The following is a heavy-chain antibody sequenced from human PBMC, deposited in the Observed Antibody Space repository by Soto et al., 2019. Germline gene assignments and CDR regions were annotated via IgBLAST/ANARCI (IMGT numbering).Heavy chain of an antibody. CDR1: GYTFTSYD. D-gene: IGHD3-3*01. CDR3: ARGPYYDFWSGPWATYYYYMDV. Sequence: ASVKVSCKASGYTFTSYDINWVRQATGQGLEWMGWMNPNSGNTGYAQKFQDRVTMTRNTSISTAYMELSSLRSEDTAVYYCARGPYYDFWSGPWATYYYYMDVWGKGTTVTVSS. V-gene: IGHV1-8*01. J-gene: IGHJ6*03. CDR2: MNPNSGNT.